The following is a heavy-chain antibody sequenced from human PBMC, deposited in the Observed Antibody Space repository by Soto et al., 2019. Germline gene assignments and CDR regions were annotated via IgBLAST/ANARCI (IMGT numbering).Heavy chain of an antibody. V-gene: IGHV1-18*01. D-gene: IGHD1-1*01. CDR2: ISAHNGNT. J-gene: IGHJ4*02. Sequence: QVHLVQSGAEVKKPGASVKVSCKASGYTFTSYGITWVRQAPGQGLEWMGWISAHNGNTDYAQKLQGRVIVTRDTSTSTAYMELRSLRSDDTAVYHCARGRYGDYSGQGALVTVSS. CDR1: GYTFTSYG. CDR3: ARGRYGDY.